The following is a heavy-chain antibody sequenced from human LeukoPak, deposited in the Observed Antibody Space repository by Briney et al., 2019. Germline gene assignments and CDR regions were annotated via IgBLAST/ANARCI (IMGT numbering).Heavy chain of an antibody. Sequence: GGSLRLSCAASGFTVSNNYMTWVRQAPGKGLEWVSLIYSAGSTYYADSVKGRFTISRDNSKNTVYLQMNSLRAEDTAVYYCARVHSSSWYCCSDYWGQGTLVTVSS. CDR3: ARVHSSSWYCCSDY. D-gene: IGHD6-13*01. CDR1: GFTVSNNY. V-gene: IGHV3-66*01. CDR2: IYSAGST. J-gene: IGHJ4*02.